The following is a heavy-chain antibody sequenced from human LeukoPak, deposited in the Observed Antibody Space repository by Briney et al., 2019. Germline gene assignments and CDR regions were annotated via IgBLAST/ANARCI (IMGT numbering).Heavy chain of an antibody. CDR1: GYSISSGDY. CDR2: IYYTGSA. CDR3: ARLKLHYDVYFPYFYYYYMDV. Sequence: PSETLSLTCAVSGYSISSGDYWAWIRQPPGKGLEWIAYIYYTGSANYSPSFQSRLNISVDASKNQFSLKLFSVTAADTAVYYCARLKLHYDVYFPYFYYYYMDVWGKGTTVTVSS. D-gene: IGHD4-17*01. J-gene: IGHJ6*03. V-gene: IGHV4-38-2*01.